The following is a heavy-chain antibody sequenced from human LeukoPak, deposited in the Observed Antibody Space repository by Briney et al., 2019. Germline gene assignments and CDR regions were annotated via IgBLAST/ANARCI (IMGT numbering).Heavy chain of an antibody. V-gene: IGHV1-18*01. J-gene: IGHJ4*02. CDR1: GYTFTSYA. CDR2: ISAYNGNT. D-gene: IGHD3-22*01. CDR3: ARNHYDSSGYYWVRGTHFDY. Sequence: EASVKVSCKASGYTFTSYAMNWVRQAPGQGLEWMGWISAYNGNTNYAQKLKGRVTMTTDTSTSTAYMELRSLRSDDTAVYYCARNHYDSSGYYWVRGTHFDYWGQGTLVTVSS.